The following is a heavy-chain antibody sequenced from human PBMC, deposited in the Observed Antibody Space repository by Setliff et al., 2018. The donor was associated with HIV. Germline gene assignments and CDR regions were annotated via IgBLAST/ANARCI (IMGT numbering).Heavy chain of an antibody. CDR3: AKPTYYYDDSGYSGGDY. CDR1: GFSFSTYG. CDR2: IESDGRNK. J-gene: IGHJ4*02. D-gene: IGHD3-22*01. V-gene: IGHV3-30*02. Sequence: GGSLRLSCAASGFSFSTYGMHWVRQTPGKGLEWVAFIESDGRNKYYADSVKGRFTISRDNSKNTLYLQMNSVRAEDMAVYYCAKPTYYYDDSGYSGGDYWGQGTLVTVSS.